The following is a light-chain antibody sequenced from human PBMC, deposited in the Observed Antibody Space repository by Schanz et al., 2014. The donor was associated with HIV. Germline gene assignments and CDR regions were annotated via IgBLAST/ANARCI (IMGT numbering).Light chain of an antibody. CDR2: EGS. CDR1: SSDIGSYNL. J-gene: IGLJ3*02. V-gene: IGLV2-14*02. Sequence: QSALTQPASVSGSPGQSITISCTGTSSDIGSYNLVSWYQQHPGKAPKLMIYEGSKRPSGVSNRFSGSKSDNTASLTISGLQADDEADYYCSSYAATSNVLFGGGTKLTVL. CDR3: SSYAATSNVL.